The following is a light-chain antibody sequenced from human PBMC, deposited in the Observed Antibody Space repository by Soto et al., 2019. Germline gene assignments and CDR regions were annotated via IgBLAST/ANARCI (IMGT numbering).Light chain of an antibody. CDR1: QSVSSSY. J-gene: IGKJ2*01. V-gene: IGKV3-20*01. CDR2: GAS. Sequence: EIVLTQSPGTLSLSPGERATLSCRASQSVSSSYLAWYQQKPGQAPRLLIYGASSSATGIPDRFSGSGSGTDFTLTISSLEPEDFAVYSCQQYGSSPPYTFGQGTKLEIK. CDR3: QQYGSSPPYT.